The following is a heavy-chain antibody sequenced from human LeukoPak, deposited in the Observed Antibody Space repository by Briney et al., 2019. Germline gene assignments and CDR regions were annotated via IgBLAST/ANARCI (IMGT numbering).Heavy chain of an antibody. CDR1: GFTFSTFA. Sequence: PGGSLRLSCAASGFTFSTFAMSCVRQAPGKGLEWVSAITGSGDSTSYADSVKGRFTISRDNSKNTLYLQMKSLSSQDTALYYCAKDLLTAITARPHHWGQGTLVTVSS. V-gene: IGHV3-23*01. D-gene: IGHD1-7*01. CDR3: AKDLLTAITARPHH. J-gene: IGHJ5*02. CDR2: ITGSGDST.